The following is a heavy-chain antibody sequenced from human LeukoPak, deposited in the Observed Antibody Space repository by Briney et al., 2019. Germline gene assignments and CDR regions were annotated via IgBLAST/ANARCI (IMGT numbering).Heavy chain of an antibody. D-gene: IGHD3-3*01. J-gene: IGHJ4*02. CDR1: GFTFDDYA. V-gene: IGHV3-53*01. Sequence: GGSLRLSCTASGFTFDDYAMHWVRQAPGKGLEWVSVIYSGGSTYYADSVKGRFTISRDNSKNTLYLQMNSLRAEDTAVYYCARVNFWSGYDYWGQGTLVTVSS. CDR3: ARVNFWSGYDY. CDR2: IYSGGST.